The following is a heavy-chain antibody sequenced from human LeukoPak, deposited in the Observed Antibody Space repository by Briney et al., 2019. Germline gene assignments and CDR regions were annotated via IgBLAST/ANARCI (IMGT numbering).Heavy chain of an antibody. CDR3: AREVIVVVSVGMDY. CDR2: TCYRSKWYN. D-gene: IGHD2-2*01. Sequence: SQTLSLTCAISGDSVSSNSAAWNWIRQSPSRGLEWLGRTCYRSKWYNDYAVSVKSRMTINPDTSKNQFSLQLNSVTPEDTAVYYCAREVIVVVSVGMDYWGQGTLVTVSS. J-gene: IGHJ4*02. CDR1: GDSVSSNSAA. V-gene: IGHV6-1*01.